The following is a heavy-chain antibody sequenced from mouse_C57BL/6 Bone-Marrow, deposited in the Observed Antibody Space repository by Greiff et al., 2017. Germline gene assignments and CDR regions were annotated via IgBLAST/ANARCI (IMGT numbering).Heavy chain of an antibody. CDR3: YAGHYYY. J-gene: IGHJ2*01. CDR2: INPENGDT. Sequence: EVQLQQSGAELVRPGASVKLSCTASGFNFKDYYMPWVKQRPEQGLEWIGWINPENGDTDYASKFQGKATITADKSSNTAYLQLSSLTSEDTAVYCCYAGHYYYWGQGTTLTVTS. D-gene: IGHD6-5*01. CDR1: GFNFKDYY. V-gene: IGHV14-4*01.